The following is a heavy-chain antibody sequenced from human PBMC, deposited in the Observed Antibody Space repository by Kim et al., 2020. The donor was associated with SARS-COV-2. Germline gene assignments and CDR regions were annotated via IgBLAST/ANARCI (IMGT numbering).Heavy chain of an antibody. CDR2: ISGSGGST. CDR1: GFTFSSYA. J-gene: IGHJ4*02. V-gene: IGHV3-23*01. CDR3: AKVPGFITIFGVVSKSQLSYFDY. Sequence: GGSLRLSCAASGFTFSSYAMSWVRQAPGKGLEWVSAISGSGGSTYYADSVKGRFTISRDNSKNTLYLQMNSLRAEDTAVYYCAKVPGFITIFGVVSKSQLSYFDYWGQGTLVTVSS. D-gene: IGHD3-3*01.